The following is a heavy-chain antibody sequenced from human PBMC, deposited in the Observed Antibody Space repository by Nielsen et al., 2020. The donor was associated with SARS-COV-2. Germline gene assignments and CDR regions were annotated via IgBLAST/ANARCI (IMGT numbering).Heavy chain of an antibody. Sequence: ETLSLTCTVSGGSISSYYWSWIRQPPGKALEWLAHIFSNDEKSYSTSLKSRLTISKDTSKGQVVLTMTNMDPVDTATYYCARIRSSWYYYYGMDVWGQGTTVTVSS. D-gene: IGHD6-13*01. V-gene: IGHV2-26*01. CDR2: IFSNDEK. CDR1: GGSISSYYW. CDR3: ARIRSSWYYYYGMDV. J-gene: IGHJ6*02.